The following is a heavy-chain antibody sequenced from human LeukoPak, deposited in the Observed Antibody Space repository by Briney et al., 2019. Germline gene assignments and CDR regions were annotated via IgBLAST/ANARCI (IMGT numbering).Heavy chain of an antibody. CDR3: AKDRGYLQFDY. D-gene: IGHD5-24*01. CDR1: GLTSSSYW. V-gene: IGHV3-7*01. J-gene: IGHJ4*02. Sequence: GGSLRLPCAASGLTSSSYWMTCVRQAPGKGLEWVANINQDGSTKYYVDSVQGRFTISRDNARSSLYLQMNSLRAEDTAVYYCAKDRGYLQFDYWGQGTLVTVPS. CDR2: INQDGSTK.